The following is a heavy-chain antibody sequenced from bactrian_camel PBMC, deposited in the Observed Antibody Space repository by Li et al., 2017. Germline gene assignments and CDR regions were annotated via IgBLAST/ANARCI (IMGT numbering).Heavy chain of an antibody. CDR1: GFTFSSYA. J-gene: IGHJ6*01. CDR2: FYSDGSSAT. Sequence: HVQLVESGGGLVQPGGSLRLSCAASGFTFSSYAMFWVRQTPGKGLEWVSTFYSDGSSATYYADSVKGRFTISRDNDKNTLYLQLNTLKIEDTAMYYCTTADFLYWGQGTQVTVS. CDR3: TTADFLY. V-gene: IGHV3S7*01.